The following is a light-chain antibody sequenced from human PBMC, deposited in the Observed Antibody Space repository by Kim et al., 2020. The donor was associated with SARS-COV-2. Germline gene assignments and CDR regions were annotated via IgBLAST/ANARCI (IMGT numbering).Light chain of an antibody. J-gene: IGKJ4*01. Sequence: VSPRYRPTLSCRAIQSVGNFSAWYQQHPGQSPRLLIYGAFTRATCIPARSNGTGSGTDFTLTVSSLQSEDFSVYYCQQYRNWPLTFGGGTTVDIK. CDR1: QSVGNF. V-gene: IGKV3-15*01. CDR2: GAF. CDR3: QQYRNWPLT.